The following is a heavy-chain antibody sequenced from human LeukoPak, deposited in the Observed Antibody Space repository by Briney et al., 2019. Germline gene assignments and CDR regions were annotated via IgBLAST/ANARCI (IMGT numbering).Heavy chain of an antibody. CDR3: ARDPGYYDSSGYSTFGY. V-gene: IGHV4-39*07. CDR1: GDSITSAGYY. CDR2: IYYSGST. Sequence: SETLSLTCSVSGDSITSAGYYWGWIRQPPGKGLEWIGSIYYSGSTYYNPSLKSRVTISVDRSKNQFSLKLSSVTAADTAVYYCARDPGYYDSSGYSTFGYWGQGTLVTVSS. J-gene: IGHJ4*02. D-gene: IGHD3-22*01.